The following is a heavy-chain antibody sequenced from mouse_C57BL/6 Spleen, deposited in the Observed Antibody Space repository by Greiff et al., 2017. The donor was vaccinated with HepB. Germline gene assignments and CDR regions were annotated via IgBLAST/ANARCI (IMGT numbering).Heavy chain of an antibody. J-gene: IGHJ2*01. CDR2: IDPSDSYT. CDR3: ARGGDYDGGGYFDY. D-gene: IGHD2-4*01. V-gene: IGHV1-50*01. Sequence: QVQLQQPGAELVKPGASVKLSCKASGYTFTSYWMQWVKQRPGQGLEWIGEIDPSDSYTNYNQKFKGKATLTVDTSSSTAYMQLSSLTSEDSAVYYCARGGDYDGGGYFDYWGQGTTLTVSS. CDR1: GYTFTSYW.